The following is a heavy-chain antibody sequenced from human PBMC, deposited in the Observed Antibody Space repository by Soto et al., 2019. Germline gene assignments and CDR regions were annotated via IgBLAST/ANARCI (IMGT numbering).Heavy chain of an antibody. J-gene: IGHJ4*02. CDR1: GFTFSSYA. Sequence: PGGSLRLSCAASGFTFSSYAMSWVRQAPGKGLEWVSAISGSGGSTYYADSVKGRFTISRDNSKNTLYLQMNSLRAEDTAVYYCAKDTPKLRYFDWLSGIFDYWGQGTLVTSPQ. V-gene: IGHV3-23*01. CDR3: AKDTPKLRYFDWLSGIFDY. CDR2: ISGSGGST. D-gene: IGHD3-9*01.